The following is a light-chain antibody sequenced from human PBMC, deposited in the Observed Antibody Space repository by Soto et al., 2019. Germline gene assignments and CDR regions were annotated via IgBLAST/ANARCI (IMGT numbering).Light chain of an antibody. CDR2: DNN. V-gene: IGLV1-40*01. CDR1: SSNIGAGYD. J-gene: IGLJ1*01. Sequence: QSVLTQPPPVSGAPGQRGIISCTGSSSNIGAGYDVHWYQQLPGTAPRLLIYDNNNRPSGVPARFSVSKSDTSASLAITGLQPEDEADYYCQSYDSSLSGSYVFGTGTKVTVL. CDR3: QSYDSSLSGSYV.